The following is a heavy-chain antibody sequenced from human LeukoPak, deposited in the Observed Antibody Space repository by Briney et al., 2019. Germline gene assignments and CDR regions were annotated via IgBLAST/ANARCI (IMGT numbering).Heavy chain of an antibody. D-gene: IGHD3-10*01. CDR2: IYSGGST. J-gene: IGHJ4*02. CDR3: ARDWLVRGVIDVD. Sequence: ETLSLTCTVSGGTITSDDYHWTWIRQTPGKGLEWVSVIYSGGSTYYADSVKGRFTISRDNSKNTLYLQMNSLRAEDTAVYYCARDWLVRGVIDVDWGQGTLVTVSS. CDR1: GGTITSDDYH. V-gene: IGHV3-66*01.